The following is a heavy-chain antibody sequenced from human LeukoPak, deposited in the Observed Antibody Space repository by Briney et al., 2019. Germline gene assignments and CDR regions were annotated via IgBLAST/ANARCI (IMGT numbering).Heavy chain of an antibody. CDR1: GGSISSSSYY. Sequence: SETLSLTCTLSGGSISSSSYYWGWLRQPPGKGLEWIGSIYYSGSTYYNPSLKSRVTISVDTSKNQFSLKLSAVTAADTAVYYCASLLRGDWLLSLDYWGQGTLVTVSS. CDR2: IYYSGST. CDR3: ASLLRGDWLLSLDY. V-gene: IGHV4-39*01. J-gene: IGHJ4*02. D-gene: IGHD3-9*01.